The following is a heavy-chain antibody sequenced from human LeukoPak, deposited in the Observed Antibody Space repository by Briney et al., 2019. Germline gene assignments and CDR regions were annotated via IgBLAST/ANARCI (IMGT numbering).Heavy chain of an antibody. V-gene: IGHV1-8*01. CDR2: MNPNSGNT. J-gene: IGHJ4*02. D-gene: IGHD5-18*01. Sequence: ASVKVSCKASGYIVTSYDITWVRQATGQGLEWMGWMNPNSGNTGYAQKFQGRVTMTRNTSISTAYMELSSLRSEDTAVYYCAREHGDTAFDYWGQGTLVTVSS. CDR3: AREHGDTAFDY. CDR1: GYIVTSYD.